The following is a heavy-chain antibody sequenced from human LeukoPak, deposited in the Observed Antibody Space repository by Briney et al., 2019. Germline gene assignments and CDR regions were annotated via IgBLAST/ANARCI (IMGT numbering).Heavy chain of an antibody. CDR2: ISSSSSYI. D-gene: IGHD3-10*02. CDR3: AELGITMIGGV. J-gene: IGHJ6*04. V-gene: IGHV3-21*01. Sequence: GGSLRLSCAASGFTFSSYSMNWVRQAPGKGLEWVSSISSSSSYIYYADSLKGRFTISRDNAKNSLYLQMNSLRAEDTAVYYCAELGITMIGGVWGKGTTVTISS. CDR1: GFTFSSYS.